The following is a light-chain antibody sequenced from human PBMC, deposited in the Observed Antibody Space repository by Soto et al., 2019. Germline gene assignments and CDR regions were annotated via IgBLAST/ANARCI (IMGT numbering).Light chain of an antibody. CDR2: GAS. J-gene: IGKJ2*03. V-gene: IGKV3-15*01. CDR1: QNIDHN. Sequence: EIVMTQSPATLSVSPGERATLSCRASQNIDHNLAWYQQKLGQTPRLLIYGASTRATGAPARFSGSGSGTDFTLTIRSLQSEDFAVYYCQQYYYWPANSFGQGTKREIK. CDR3: QQYYYWPANS.